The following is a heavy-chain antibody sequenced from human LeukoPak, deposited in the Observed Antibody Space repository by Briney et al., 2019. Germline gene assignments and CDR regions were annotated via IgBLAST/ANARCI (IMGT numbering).Heavy chain of an antibody. CDR2: ISSSSSYI. CDR3: ARVAHGSGSRRVLYYYYMDV. D-gene: IGHD3-10*01. J-gene: IGHJ6*03. V-gene: IGHV3-21*01. CDR1: GFTFSSYE. Sequence: PGGSLRLSCAASGFTFSSYEMNWVRQAPGKGLEWVSSISSSSSYIYYADSVKGRFTISRDNAKNSLYLQMNSLRAEDTAVYYCARVAHGSGSRRVLYYYYMDVWGQGTMVTVSS.